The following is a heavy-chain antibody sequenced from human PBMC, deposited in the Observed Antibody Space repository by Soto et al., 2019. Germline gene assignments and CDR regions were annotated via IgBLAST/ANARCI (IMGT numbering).Heavy chain of an antibody. CDR2: ISAYNGNT. CDR1: GYTFTSYG. J-gene: IGHJ4*02. CDR3: ARLRSAPYYDSSGYPDY. Sequence: GASVKVSCKASGYTFTSYGISWLRQSPGQGLEWMGWISAYNGNTNYAQKLQGRVTMTTDTSTSTAYMELRSLRSDDTAVYYCARLRSAPYYDSSGYPDYWGQGTLVTVSS. D-gene: IGHD3-22*01. V-gene: IGHV1-18*04.